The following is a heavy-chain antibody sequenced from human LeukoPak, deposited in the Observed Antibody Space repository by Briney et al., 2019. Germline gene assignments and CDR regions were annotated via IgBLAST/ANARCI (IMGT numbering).Heavy chain of an antibody. CDR2: IYYSGST. D-gene: IGHD2-2*01. Sequence: PSETLSLTCTVSGGSISSYYWSWIRQPPGKGLEWIGYIYYSGSTNYNPSLKSRVTISVDTSKNQFSLKLSSVTAADTAVYYCARSICSSTSCYPDYWGQGTLVTVSS. CDR1: GGSISSYY. CDR3: ARSICSSTSCYPDY. V-gene: IGHV4-59*01. J-gene: IGHJ4*02.